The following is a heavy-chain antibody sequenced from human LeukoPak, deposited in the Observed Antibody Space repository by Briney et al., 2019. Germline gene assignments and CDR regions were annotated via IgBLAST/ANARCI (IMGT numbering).Heavy chain of an antibody. Sequence: ASVKVSCKASGYTFTGYYMHWVRQAPGQGLEWMGWINPNSGDTNYAQKFQGRVTMTRDTSISTAYMELSRLRSDDTAVYYCARTYDSSGYYYSRFVYWGQGTLVTVSS. CDR2: INPNSGDT. V-gene: IGHV1-2*02. J-gene: IGHJ4*02. D-gene: IGHD3-22*01. CDR3: ARTYDSSGYYYSRFVY. CDR1: GYTFTGYY.